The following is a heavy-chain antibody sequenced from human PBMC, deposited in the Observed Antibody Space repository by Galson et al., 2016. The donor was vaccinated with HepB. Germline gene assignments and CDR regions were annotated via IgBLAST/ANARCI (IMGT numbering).Heavy chain of an antibody. CDR3: ASPIHLWALEY. D-gene: IGHD5-18*01. CDR1: GGSVSCGSYY. V-gene: IGHV4-61*01. CDR2: ILYSGNT. J-gene: IGHJ4*02. Sequence: ETLSLTCTVSGGSVSCGSYYWSWVRQPPGKALEWIGYILYSGNTNYNPSLWSRVTISLDTSRNQFSLNLRSVTAADTAVYYCASPIHLWALEYWGQGTLVTVSS.